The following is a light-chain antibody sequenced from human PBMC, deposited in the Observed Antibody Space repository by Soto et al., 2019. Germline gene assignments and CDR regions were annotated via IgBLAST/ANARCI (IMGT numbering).Light chain of an antibody. Sequence: QSVLTQPPSVSVAPGQRVTISCTGSSSNIGAGYDVHWYQQLPGTAPKLLIYGNSNRPSGVPDRFSGSKSGTSASLAITGLQAEDEADYYCQSYDSSLSGSRVVFGGGTKVTVL. CDR3: QSYDSSLSGSRVV. CDR2: GNS. J-gene: IGLJ2*01. CDR1: SSNIGAGYD. V-gene: IGLV1-40*01.